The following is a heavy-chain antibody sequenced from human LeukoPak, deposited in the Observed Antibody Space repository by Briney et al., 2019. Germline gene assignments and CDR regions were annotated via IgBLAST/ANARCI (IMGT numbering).Heavy chain of an antibody. D-gene: IGHD3-22*01. CDR1: GYTFTSHD. Sequence: GASVKVSCKASGYTFTSHDINWVRQATGQGLEWMGWMNPNSGNTGYAQKFQGRVTMTRNTSISTAYMELSSLRSEDTAVYYCARGGRSSGYYNFDYWGQGTLVTVSS. V-gene: IGHV1-8*01. CDR3: ARGGRSSGYYNFDY. J-gene: IGHJ4*02. CDR2: MNPNSGNT.